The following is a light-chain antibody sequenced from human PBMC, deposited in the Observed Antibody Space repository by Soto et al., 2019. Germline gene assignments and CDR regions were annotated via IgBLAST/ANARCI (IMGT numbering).Light chain of an antibody. CDR1: QSVSSS. V-gene: IGKV3-15*01. CDR2: GAS. J-gene: IGKJ4*01. CDR3: QQYKNWPPLT. Sequence: EIVMTQSPATLYVSPGERATLSCRASQSVSSSLACYQQKPGQAPRLLIYGASTRATGIPARFSGSGSGKEYTPTISSLQSEDFAVYYCQQYKNWPPLTFGGGTKVELK.